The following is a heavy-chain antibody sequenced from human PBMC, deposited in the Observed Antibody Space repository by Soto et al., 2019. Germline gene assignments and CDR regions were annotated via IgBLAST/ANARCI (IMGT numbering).Heavy chain of an antibody. Sequence: QVQLVQSGAEVKKPGSSVKVSCKASGGTFSSYAISWVRQAPGQGLEWMGGIIPIFGTANYAQKFHGRVTITADESTSTAYMELSSLRSEDTAVYYCARAPRIAVAGADYYYYYGMDVWGQGTTVTVSS. D-gene: IGHD6-19*01. V-gene: IGHV1-69*01. J-gene: IGHJ6*02. CDR3: ARAPRIAVAGADYYYYYGMDV. CDR2: IIPIFGTA. CDR1: GGTFSSYA.